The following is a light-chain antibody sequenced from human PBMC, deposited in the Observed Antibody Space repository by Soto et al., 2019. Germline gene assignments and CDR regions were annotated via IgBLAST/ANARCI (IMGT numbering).Light chain of an antibody. V-gene: IGKV1-39*01. CDR1: QYISTY. Sequence: DIQMTQSPSSLSASVGDSLTITCRASQYISTYLNWYQQKPGKAPKLLIYVASNLQSGVPSRFSGSGSGTDFTLTISSLQPDDIETYYCQASYSTSFGQGTKVDIK. J-gene: IGKJ1*01. CDR3: QASYSTS. CDR2: VAS.